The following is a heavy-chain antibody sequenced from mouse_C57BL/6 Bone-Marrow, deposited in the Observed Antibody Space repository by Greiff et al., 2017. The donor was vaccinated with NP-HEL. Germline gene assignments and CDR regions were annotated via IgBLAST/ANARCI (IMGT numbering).Heavy chain of an antibody. CDR3: ARSRGFYYGSYYYAMDY. CDR2: INPNNGGT. V-gene: IGHV1-18*01. J-gene: IGHJ4*01. D-gene: IGHD1-1*01. CDR1: GYTFTDYN. Sequence: EVQLQQSGPELVKPGASVKIPCKASGYTFTDYNMDWVKQSHGKSLEWIGDINPNNGGTIYNQKFKGKATLTVDKSSSTAYMELRSLTSEDTAVYYCARSRGFYYGSYYYAMDYWGQGTSVTVSS.